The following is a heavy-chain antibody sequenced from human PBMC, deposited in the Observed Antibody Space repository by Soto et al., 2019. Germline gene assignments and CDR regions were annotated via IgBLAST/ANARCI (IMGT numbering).Heavy chain of an antibody. CDR1: GFSLSTLGEG. CDR2: LFWNDDK. J-gene: IGHJ3*02. V-gene: IGHV2-5*01. D-gene: IGHD5-12*01. CDR3: AHHTAYDGDAVEI. Sequence: KESGPTLVKPTQTLTLTCTFSGFSLSTLGEGVGWIRQPPGKALEWLAVLFWNDDKRYSPSLTNRLSVTKDTSRNQVVLTMTNGDPVDTATELWAHHTAYDGDAVEIWGQGTVVTVSS.